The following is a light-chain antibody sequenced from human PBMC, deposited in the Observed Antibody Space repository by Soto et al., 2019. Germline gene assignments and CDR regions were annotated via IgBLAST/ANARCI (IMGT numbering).Light chain of an antibody. J-gene: IGKJ1*01. V-gene: IGKV3-15*01. Sequence: EIVMTQSPATLSVSPGERATLSCRASQSVSSNLAWYQQQPGQAPRLLIYGASTRATGIPARLSGSGSGTEFTLTISSLESEDFAVYYCQQYNNWPQTFGQGTKVEIK. CDR1: QSVSSN. CDR2: GAS. CDR3: QQYNNWPQT.